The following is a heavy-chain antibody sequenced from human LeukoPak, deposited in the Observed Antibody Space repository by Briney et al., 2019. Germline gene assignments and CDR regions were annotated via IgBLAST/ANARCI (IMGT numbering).Heavy chain of an antibody. Sequence: SETLSLTCTVSGGSISSYYWSWIRQPPGKGLEWIGSIYYSGSTYYNPSLKSRVTISVDTSKNQFSLKLSSVTAADTAVYYCARVSDAYYDSSGFDWGQGTLVTVSS. J-gene: IGHJ4*02. V-gene: IGHV4-59*12. CDR1: GGSISSYY. CDR3: ARVSDAYYDSSGFD. D-gene: IGHD3-22*01. CDR2: IYYSGST.